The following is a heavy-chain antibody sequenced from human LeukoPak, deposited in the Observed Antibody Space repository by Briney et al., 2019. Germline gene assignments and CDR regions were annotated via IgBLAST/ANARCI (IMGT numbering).Heavy chain of an antibody. J-gene: IGHJ5*02. Sequence: KPSETLSLTCGVSGYSTSSGHYWAWIRQPPGKGLEWIASIYNSGTTYSNPSLQSRISLSVDTSKNQFSLNVSSVTAADTAVYYCARDPALTFNWFDPWGQGTLVTVSS. D-gene: IGHD2-21*02. CDR2: IYNSGTT. V-gene: IGHV4-38-2*02. CDR3: ARDPALTFNWFDP. CDR1: GYSTSSGHY.